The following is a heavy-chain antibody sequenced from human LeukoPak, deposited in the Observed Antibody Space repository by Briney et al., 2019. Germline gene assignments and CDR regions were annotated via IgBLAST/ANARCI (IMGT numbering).Heavy chain of an antibody. CDR1: ASTFTGYY. J-gene: IGHJ4*02. CDR2: INPNSGGN. D-gene: IGHD3-10*01. V-gene: IGHV1-2*02. Sequence: ASVKLTCNASASTFTGYYMHLVRQPPGQGLEWKGWINPNSGGNNYAQKVQGRVTMTRDTYIMSVYMELRRLRSADTAVYYCARALLGGYCLTPFDYWGQGTLVTVSS. CDR3: ARALLGGYCLTPFDY.